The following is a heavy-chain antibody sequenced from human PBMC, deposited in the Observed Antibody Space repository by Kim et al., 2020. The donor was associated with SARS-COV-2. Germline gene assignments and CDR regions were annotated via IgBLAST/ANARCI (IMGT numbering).Heavy chain of an antibody. CDR2: ISGSGGNT. CDR1: GFTFTTYA. V-gene: IGHV3-23*01. J-gene: IGHJ6*02. CDR3: AKVTLYFYGSGSSHGMDV. D-gene: IGHD3-10*01. Sequence: GGSLRLSCAASGFTFTTYAMSWVRQAPGKGLEWLAMISGSGGNTYYADSVRGRFTISRDNSKNTVSLKMNSLRAEDTAIYYCAKVTLYFYGSGSSHGMDVWGQGTTVTVS.